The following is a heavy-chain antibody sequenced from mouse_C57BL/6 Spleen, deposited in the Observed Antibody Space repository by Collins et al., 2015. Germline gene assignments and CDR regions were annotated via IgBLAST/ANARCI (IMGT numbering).Heavy chain of an antibody. Sequence: DVQLQESGPGLVKPSQSLSLTCSVTGYSITSGYYWNWIRQFPGNKLEWMGYISYDGSNNYNPSLKNRISITRDTSKNQFFLKLNSVTTEDTATYYCARDRWFAYWGQGTLVTVSA. CDR2: ISYDGSN. CDR1: GYSITSGYY. J-gene: IGHJ3*01. V-gene: IGHV3-6*02. CDR3: ARDRWFAY.